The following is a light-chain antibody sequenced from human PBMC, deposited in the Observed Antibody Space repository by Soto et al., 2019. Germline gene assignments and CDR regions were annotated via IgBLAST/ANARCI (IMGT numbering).Light chain of an antibody. Sequence: QSVLTHPPSASGTPGQRVIISCSGSSSNIVSNYVYWYQQLPGTAPKLLIYRNNQRPSGVPDRFSGSKSGTSASLAISGLRSEDEADYYCAAWDDSLSGVVFGGGTKLPVL. CDR1: SSNIVSNY. V-gene: IGLV1-47*01. CDR3: AAWDDSLSGVV. CDR2: RNN. J-gene: IGLJ2*01.